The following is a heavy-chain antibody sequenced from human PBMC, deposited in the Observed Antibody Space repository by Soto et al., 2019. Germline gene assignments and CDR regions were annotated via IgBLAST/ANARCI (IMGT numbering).Heavy chain of an antibody. Sequence: PGGSLRLSCAASGFTFSGYWMHWVRQAPGKGLEWVSRIKSDGSGTTYADSVKGRFSISRDNAKNTVYLQMDSLRVEDTAVYYCAKATATSGGAFEIYGQGAMVTVSS. D-gene: IGHD1-1*01. V-gene: IGHV3-74*03. J-gene: IGHJ3*02. CDR2: IKSDGSGT. CDR1: GFTFSGYW. CDR3: AKATATSGGAFEI.